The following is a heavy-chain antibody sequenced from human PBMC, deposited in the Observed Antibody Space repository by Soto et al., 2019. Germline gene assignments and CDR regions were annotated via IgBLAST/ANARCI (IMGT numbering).Heavy chain of an antibody. V-gene: IGHV3-33*01. CDR3: ARDHYDIFTGYLPGAFDI. CDR1: GFTFSSYG. CDR2: IWYDGSNK. J-gene: IGHJ3*02. Sequence: PGGSLRLSCAASGFTFSSYGMHWVRQAPGKGLEWVAVIWYDGSNKYYADSVKGRFTISRDNSKNTLYLQMNSLRAEDTAVYYCARDHYDIFTGYLPGAFDIWGQGKMVTVSS. D-gene: IGHD3-9*01.